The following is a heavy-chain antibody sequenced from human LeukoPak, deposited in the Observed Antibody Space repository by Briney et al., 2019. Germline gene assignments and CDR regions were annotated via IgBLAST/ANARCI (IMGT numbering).Heavy chain of an antibody. CDR2: IYYSGST. CDR1: GGSISSSSYY. Sequence: TSETVSLTCTVSGGSISSSSYYWGWIRQPPGKGLEWIGSIYYSGSTYYNPSLKSRVTISVDTSKNQFSLKLSSVTAADTAVYYCARHFAGSTGTTTRDYWGQGTLVTVSS. V-gene: IGHV4-39*01. J-gene: IGHJ4*02. CDR3: ARHFAGSTGTTTRDY. D-gene: IGHD1-1*01.